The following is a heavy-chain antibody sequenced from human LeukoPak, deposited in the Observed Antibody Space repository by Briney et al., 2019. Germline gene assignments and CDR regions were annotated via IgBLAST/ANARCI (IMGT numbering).Heavy chain of an antibody. D-gene: IGHD3-22*01. CDR3: ARDHLVGYYDSSGYYSGY. V-gene: IGHV3-30*02. CDR2: VRYDGTNK. J-gene: IGHJ4*02. Sequence: GGSLRLSCAASGFTFSSYGIHWVRQAPGKGLEWLAFVRYDGTNKYYADSVKGRFTISRDNAKNSLYLQMNSLRAEDTAVYYCARDHLVGYYDSSGYYSGYWGQGTLVTVSS. CDR1: GFTFSSYG.